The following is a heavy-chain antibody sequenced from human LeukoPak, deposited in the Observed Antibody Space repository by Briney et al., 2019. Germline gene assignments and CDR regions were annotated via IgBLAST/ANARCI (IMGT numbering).Heavy chain of an antibody. CDR1: GYTFTGYY. CDR2: INPSGGST. CDR3: ARARYYYGSGSYYYYYYGMDV. Sequence: ASVKVSCKTSGYTFTGYYMHWVRQAPGQGLEWMGIINPSGGSTSYAQKFQGRVTMTRDTSTSTVYMELSSLRSEDTAVYYCARARYYYGSGSYYYYYYGMDVWGQGTTVTVSS. V-gene: IGHV1-46*01. D-gene: IGHD3-10*01. J-gene: IGHJ6*02.